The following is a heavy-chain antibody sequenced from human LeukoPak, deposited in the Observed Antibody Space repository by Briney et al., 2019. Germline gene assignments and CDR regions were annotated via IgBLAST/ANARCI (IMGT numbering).Heavy chain of an antibody. CDR1: GYSISSGYY. D-gene: IGHD3-10*01. CDR2: IYHSGST. V-gene: IGHV4-38-2*02. J-gene: IGHJ3*02. CDR3: ARIVLLSALDI. Sequence: ETLSLTCTVSGYSISSGYYWGWIRQPPGKGLEWIGSIYHSGSTYYNPSLKSRVTISVDTSKNQFSLRLSSVTAADTAVYYCARIVLLSALDIWGQGTMVTVSS.